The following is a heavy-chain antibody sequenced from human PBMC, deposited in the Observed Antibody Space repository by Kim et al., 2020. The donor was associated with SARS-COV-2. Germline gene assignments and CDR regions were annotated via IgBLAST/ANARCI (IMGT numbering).Heavy chain of an antibody. D-gene: IGHD3-10*01. V-gene: IGHV3-48*03. Sequence: GGSLRLSCAASGFTFSSYEMNWVRQAPGKGLEWVSYISSSGSTIYYADSVKGRFTISRDNAKNSLYLQMNSLRAEDTAVYYCARVGRKMVRGVLDVWGQGTTVTVSS. CDR1: GFTFSSYE. J-gene: IGHJ6*02. CDR2: ISSSGSTI. CDR3: ARVGRKMVRGVLDV.